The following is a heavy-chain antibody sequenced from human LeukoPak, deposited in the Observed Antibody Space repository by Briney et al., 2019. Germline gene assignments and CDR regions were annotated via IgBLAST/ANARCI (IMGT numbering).Heavy chain of an antibody. J-gene: IGHJ6*04. Sequence: GGSLRLSCAASGFTFSTFAMNWVRQAPGKGLEWVSYISSSGSTIYYADSVKGRFTISRDNAKNSLYLQMNSLRAEDTAVYYCAELGITMIGGVWGKGTTVTVSS. D-gene: IGHD3-10*02. CDR3: AELGITMIGGV. CDR2: ISSSGSTI. CDR1: GFTFSTFA. V-gene: IGHV3-48*03.